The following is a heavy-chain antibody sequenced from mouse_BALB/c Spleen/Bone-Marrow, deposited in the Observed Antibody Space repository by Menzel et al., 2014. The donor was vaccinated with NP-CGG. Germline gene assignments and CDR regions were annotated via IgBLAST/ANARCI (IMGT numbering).Heavy chain of an antibody. Sequence: VQLQESGAELVKPGASVKLPCRASGYTFTNYYMYWVKQRPGQGLEWIGEINPSNGGTNFNEKFKSKATLTVDKSSSTAYMQLSSLTSEDSAVYYCTRLPHWGQGTSVTVSS. CDR1: GYTFTNYY. D-gene: IGHD5-1*01. J-gene: IGHJ4*01. CDR2: INPSNGGT. CDR3: TRLPH. V-gene: IGHV1S81*02.